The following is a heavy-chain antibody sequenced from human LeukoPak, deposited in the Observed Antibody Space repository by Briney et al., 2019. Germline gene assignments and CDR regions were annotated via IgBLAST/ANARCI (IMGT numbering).Heavy chain of an antibody. CDR3: ARDSWRLNWFDP. V-gene: IGHV4-59*12. CDR1: GGSISSYY. Sequence: SETLSLTCTVSGGSISSYYWSWIRQPPGKGLEWIGYIYYSGSTNYNPSLKSRVTISVDTSKNQFSLKLSSVTAADTAVYYCARDSWRLNWFDPWGQGTLVTVSS. J-gene: IGHJ5*02. CDR2: IYYSGST.